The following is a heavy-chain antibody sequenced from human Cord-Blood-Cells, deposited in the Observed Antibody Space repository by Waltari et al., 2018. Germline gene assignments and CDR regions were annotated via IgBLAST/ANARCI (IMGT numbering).Heavy chain of an antibody. CDR1: GGSFSGYY. J-gene: IGHJ3*02. CDR3: ARGRLGNVVVVPAAKGAFDI. V-gene: IGHV4-34*01. Sequence: QVQLQQWGAGLLKPSETLSLTCAVYGGSFSGYYWSWIRQPPGKGLEWIGEINHSGSTNYTPSRKSRVTISVDTSKNQFSLKLSSVTAADTAVYYCARGRLGNVVVVPAAKGAFDIWGQGTMVTVSS. CDR2: INHSGST. D-gene: IGHD2-2*01.